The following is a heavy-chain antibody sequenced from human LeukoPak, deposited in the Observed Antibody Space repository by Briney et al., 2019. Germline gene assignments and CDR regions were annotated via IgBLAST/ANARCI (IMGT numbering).Heavy chain of an antibody. V-gene: IGHV4-59*11. CDR3: ARYYYDSSGSYYFDY. CDR1: GGSLSNHD. J-gene: IGHJ4*02. CDR2: IYYSGST. D-gene: IGHD3-22*01. Sequence: SETLSLTCTVSGGSLSNHDWSWVRQPPGQGLEWIGYIYYSGSTNYNPSLKSRVTISVDTSKNQFSLKLSSVTAADTAVYYCARYYYDSSGSYYFDYWGQGTLVTVSS.